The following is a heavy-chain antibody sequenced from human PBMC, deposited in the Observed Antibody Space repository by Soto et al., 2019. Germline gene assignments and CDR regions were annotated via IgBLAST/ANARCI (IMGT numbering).Heavy chain of an antibody. Sequence: ASVKVSCKASGYTFTSYGISCVRQAPGQGLEWMGWISAYNGNTNYAQKLQGRVTMTTDTSTSTAYMELRSLRSDDTAVYYCARASYYDSSGYYSDSYFDYWGQGTLVTVSS. V-gene: IGHV1-18*01. J-gene: IGHJ4*02. D-gene: IGHD3-22*01. CDR1: GYTFTSYG. CDR2: ISAYNGNT. CDR3: ARASYYDSSGYYSDSYFDY.